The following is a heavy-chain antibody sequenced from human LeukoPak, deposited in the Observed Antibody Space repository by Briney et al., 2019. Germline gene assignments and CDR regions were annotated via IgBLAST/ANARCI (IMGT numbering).Heavy chain of an antibody. CDR3: AKTTAGYSSGRYPGWPVDY. V-gene: IGHV3-23*01. J-gene: IGHJ4*02. Sequence: PGGSLRLSCAASGFTFSSYSMNGVRQAPGKGLEGVSGISCSGGSTYYADSVKGRFTISRDNSKNTVYLQMNSLRAEDTAVYYCAKTTAGYSSGRYPGWPVDYWGQGTLVTVSS. CDR2: ISCSGGST. CDR1: GFTFSSYS. D-gene: IGHD6-19*01.